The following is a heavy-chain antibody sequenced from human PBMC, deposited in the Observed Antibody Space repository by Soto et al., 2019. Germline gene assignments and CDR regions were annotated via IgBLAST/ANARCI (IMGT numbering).Heavy chain of an antibody. CDR3: ARDGIVATIRPYYYYGMDV. CDR1: GFTFSSYW. CDR2: IKQDGSEK. V-gene: IGHV3-7*03. D-gene: IGHD5-12*01. Sequence: EVQLVESGGGLVQPGGSLRLSCAASGFTFSSYWMSWVRQAPGKGLEWVANIKQDGSEKYYVDSVKGRFTISRDNAKNSLYLQMNSLRAEDTAVYYCARDGIVATIRPYYYYGMDVWGQGTTVTVSS. J-gene: IGHJ6*02.